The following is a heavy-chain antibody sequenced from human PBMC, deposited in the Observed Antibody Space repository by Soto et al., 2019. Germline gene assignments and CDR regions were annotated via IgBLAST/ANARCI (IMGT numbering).Heavy chain of an antibody. CDR1: GGSISSSSYY. CDR2: IYYSGST. J-gene: IGHJ4*02. CDR3: AVDPGFSMVRGDPPHDY. D-gene: IGHD3-10*01. V-gene: IGHV4-39*01. Sequence: PSETLSLTCTVSGGSISSSSYYWGWIRQPPGKGLEWIGSIYYSGSTYYNPSLKSRVTISVDTSKNQFSLKLSSVTAADTAVYYCAVDPGFSMVRGDPPHDYWGQGTLVTVSS.